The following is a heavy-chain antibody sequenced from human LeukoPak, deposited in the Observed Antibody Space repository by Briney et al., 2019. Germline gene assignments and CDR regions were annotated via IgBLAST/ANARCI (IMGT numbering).Heavy chain of an antibody. V-gene: IGHV4-34*01. CDR1: GGSFSGYY. J-gene: IGHJ6*02. Sequence: SETLSLTCAGYGGSFSGYYLSWIRQPPGKGLEWIGEINHSGSTNYNPSLQSRVTISVDTSNNQFSLNLGSVTAAHTAVYYCARLCSSTSCIWGYYYGMDVWGQGTTVSVSS. D-gene: IGHD2-2*01. CDR2: INHSGST. CDR3: ARLCSSTSCIWGYYYGMDV.